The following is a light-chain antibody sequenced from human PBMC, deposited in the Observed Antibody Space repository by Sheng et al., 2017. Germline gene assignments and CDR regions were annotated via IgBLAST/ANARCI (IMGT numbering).Light chain of an antibody. V-gene: IGKV4-1*01. CDR2: GHL. Sequence: DIVMTQSPDSLAVSLGERATINCKSSQSVLYRSDNLNHLAWYQQKPGSLLSCSFPGHLPGNPGSLTDSSGSGSETDXTLTISSLRAEDVAVYYCQQYYTVHPLAFGGGTRVEIK. CDR1: QSVLYRSDNLNH. CDR3: QQYYTVHPLA. J-gene: IGKJ4*01.